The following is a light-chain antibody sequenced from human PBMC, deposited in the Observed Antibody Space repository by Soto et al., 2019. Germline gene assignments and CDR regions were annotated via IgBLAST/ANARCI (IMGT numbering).Light chain of an antibody. V-gene: IGKV3-20*01. J-gene: IGKJ4*01. Sequence: EIVLTQSPCTLSLSPGERATLSCRASQDIGSSNVAWYQHKPGLAPRLLLYGASSRATGIPDRFSGGGSGTDFTLTISRLEPEDFGVYYCQPYQTFLPLTFGGGTKVDIK. CDR3: QPYQTFLPLT. CDR2: GAS. CDR1: QDIGSSN.